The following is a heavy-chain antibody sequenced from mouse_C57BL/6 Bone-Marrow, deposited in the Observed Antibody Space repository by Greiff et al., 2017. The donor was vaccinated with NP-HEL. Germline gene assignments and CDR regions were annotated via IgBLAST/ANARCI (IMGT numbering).Heavy chain of an antibody. CDR3: ARRYYDYDEDY. CDR1: GYTFTSYG. V-gene: IGHV1-81*01. J-gene: IGHJ4*01. D-gene: IGHD2-4*01. Sequence: VMLVESGAELARPGASVKLSCKASGYTFTSYGISWVKQRTGQGLEWIGEIYPRSGNTYYNEKFKGKATLTADKSSSTAYMELRSLTSEDSAVYFCARRYYDYDEDYWGQGTSVTVSS. CDR2: IYPRSGNT.